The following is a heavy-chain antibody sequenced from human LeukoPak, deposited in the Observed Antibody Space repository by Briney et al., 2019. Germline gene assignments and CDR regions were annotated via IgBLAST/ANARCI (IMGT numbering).Heavy chain of an antibody. CDR1: GFTFSSYW. CDR2: IASDGSST. J-gene: IGHJ5*02. Sequence: GGSLRLSCAASGFTFSSYWMNWVRQAPGKGLVWVSRIASDGSSTTYADSVKGRFSISRDNAKNTLYLQMNSLRAEDTAVYYCARDRFHYYDSSGYYSGGFDPWGQGTLVTVSS. D-gene: IGHD3-22*01. V-gene: IGHV3-74*01. CDR3: ARDRFHYYDSSGYYSGGFDP.